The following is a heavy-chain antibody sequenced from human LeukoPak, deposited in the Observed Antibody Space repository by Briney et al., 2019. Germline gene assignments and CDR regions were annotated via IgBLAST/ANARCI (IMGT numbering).Heavy chain of an antibody. D-gene: IGHD3-10*01. V-gene: IGHV1-2*02. J-gene: IGHJ6*02. Sequence: ASVKVSRKASGYTVTAYYIHWVRQAPGQGLEWLGWINCHNGGTKFPQKFRGRVTMTRDTSISTAYMELSRLTSDDTAFYYCARASFSGSEIHLDAYYYNTPMDVWGQGTTVTVSS. CDR1: GYTVTAYY. CDR2: INCHNGGT. CDR3: ARASFSGSEIHLDAYYYNTPMDV.